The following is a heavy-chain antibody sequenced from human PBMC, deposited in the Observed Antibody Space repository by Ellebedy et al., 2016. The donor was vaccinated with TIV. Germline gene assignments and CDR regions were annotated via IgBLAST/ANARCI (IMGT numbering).Heavy chain of an antibody. V-gene: IGHV3-21*01. CDR3: ARDEDLYYYMDV. Sequence: GESLKISCAASGFTFSSYSMNWVRQAPGKGLEWVSSISSSSSYKHYIDSVKGRFTISRDNADNSVYLQMNTLRAEDTAVYYCARDEDLYYYMDVWGKGTTVTVSS. CDR2: ISSSSSYK. CDR1: GFTFSSYS. J-gene: IGHJ6*03.